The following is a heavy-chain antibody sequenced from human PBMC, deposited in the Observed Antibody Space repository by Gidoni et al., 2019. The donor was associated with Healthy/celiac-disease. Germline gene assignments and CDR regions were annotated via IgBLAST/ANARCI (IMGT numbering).Heavy chain of an antibody. CDR2: ISSSSSYT. CDR3: ARDRGYGDPRFSY. V-gene: IGHV3-11*05. CDR1: GFTFSDYY. Sequence: VQLVESGGVLVMPGVSLRLSCAPSGFTFSDYYLSWLRQAPGTGLEWGSYISSSSSYTNYADSVKGRFTISRDNAKNSLYLQMNSLRAEDTAVYYCARDRGYGDPRFSYWGQGTLVTVSS. J-gene: IGHJ4*02. D-gene: IGHD4-17*01.